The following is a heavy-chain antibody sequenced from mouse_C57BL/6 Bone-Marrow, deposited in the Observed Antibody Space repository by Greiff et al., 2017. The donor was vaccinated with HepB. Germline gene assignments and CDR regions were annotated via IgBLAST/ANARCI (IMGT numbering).Heavy chain of an antibody. Sequence: VQLQQPGAELVMPGASVKLSCKASGYTFTSYWMHWVKQRPGQGLEWIGEIDPSDSYTNYNQKFKGKSTLTVDKSSSTAYMQLSSLTSEDSAVYYCARSGYYGSSLDYWGQGTTLTVSS. D-gene: IGHD1-1*01. V-gene: IGHV1-69*01. CDR1: GYTFTSYW. CDR3: ARSGYYGSSLDY. CDR2: IDPSDSYT. J-gene: IGHJ2*01.